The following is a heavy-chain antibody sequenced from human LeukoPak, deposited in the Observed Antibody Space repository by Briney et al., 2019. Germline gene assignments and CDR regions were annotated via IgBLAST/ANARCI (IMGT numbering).Heavy chain of an antibody. CDR3: AKERYNYGQHYFDY. V-gene: IGHV3-23*01. D-gene: IGHD5-18*01. CDR1: GFSFSSYI. CDR2: MSGSGGHT. J-gene: IGHJ4*02. Sequence: GGSLRLSCVGSGFSFSSYIVSWVRQAPGKGLEWVSGMSGSGGHTYYADSVKGRFTISRDNARNTVYLQMNSRRVEDTAVYYGAKERYNYGQHYFDYWGQGTLVTVSS.